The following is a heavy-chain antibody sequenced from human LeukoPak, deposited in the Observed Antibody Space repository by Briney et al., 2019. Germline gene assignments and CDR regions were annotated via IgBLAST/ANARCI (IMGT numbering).Heavy chain of an antibody. V-gene: IGHV3-72*01. CDR3: IIASISRYGVDV. J-gene: IGHJ6*02. CDR1: GFTFSSYS. Sequence: GGSLRLSCAASGFTFSSYSMDWVRQAPGKGLEWVGRSRNKANSYTTEYAASVKGRFTISRDDSENSLYLQMNSLNSEDTAVYYCIIASISRYGVDVWGQGTTVTVSS. CDR2: SRNKANSYTT. D-gene: IGHD3-10*01.